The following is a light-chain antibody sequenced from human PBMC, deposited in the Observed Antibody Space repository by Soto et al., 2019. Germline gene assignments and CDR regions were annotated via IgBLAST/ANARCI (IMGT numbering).Light chain of an antibody. J-gene: IGKJ2*01. V-gene: IGKV3-20*01. Sequence: EIVLTQSPGTLALSPGERATLSCRASQSVSSSYLAWYQQKPGQAPRLLIYGASSMATGIQDRFSGSGSGTDFTLAISRLESEDVRVYYCQQYGSSPPYTFGQGTKLEIK. CDR3: QQYGSSPPYT. CDR1: QSVSSSY. CDR2: GAS.